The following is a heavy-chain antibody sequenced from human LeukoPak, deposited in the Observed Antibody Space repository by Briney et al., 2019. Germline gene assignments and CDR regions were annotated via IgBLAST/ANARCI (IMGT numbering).Heavy chain of an antibody. D-gene: IGHD3-9*01. CDR3: ARYDVLRSVDY. J-gene: IGHJ4*02. CDR2: IYYSGSA. V-gene: IGHV4-59*08. CDR1: GGSISSYY. Sequence: SETLSLTCTVSGGSISSYYWSWIRQPPGKGLEWIGYIYYSGSASSHPSLKSRVTISVDTSKNQFSLKLNSVTAADTAVYYCARYDVLRSVDYWGQGTLVTVSS.